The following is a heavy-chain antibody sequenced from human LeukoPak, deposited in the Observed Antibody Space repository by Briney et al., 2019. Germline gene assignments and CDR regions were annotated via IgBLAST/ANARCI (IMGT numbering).Heavy chain of an antibody. Sequence: PSETLSLTCTASGGSISSSSYYWGWIRQPPGKGLEWIGSIYYSGSTYYNPSLKSRVTISVDTSKNQFSLKLSSVTAADTAVYYCAASSGWYARRYFDYWGQGTLVTVSS. CDR2: IYYSGST. V-gene: IGHV4-39*01. J-gene: IGHJ4*02. CDR1: GGSISSSSYY. CDR3: AASSGWYARRYFDY. D-gene: IGHD6-19*01.